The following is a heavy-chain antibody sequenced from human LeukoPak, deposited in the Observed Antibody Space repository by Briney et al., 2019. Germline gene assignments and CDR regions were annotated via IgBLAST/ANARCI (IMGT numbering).Heavy chain of an antibody. J-gene: IGHJ3*02. D-gene: IGHD6-13*01. Sequence: GASVKVSCKASGYTFTSYAMHWVRQAPGQRLEWMGWINADNGNTKYSQKFQGRFTITRDTSASTAYMELSSLRSEDTAVYYCARVAAAGNSAFDIWGQGTMVTVSS. CDR2: INADNGNT. V-gene: IGHV1-3*01. CDR3: ARVAAAGNSAFDI. CDR1: GYTFTSYA.